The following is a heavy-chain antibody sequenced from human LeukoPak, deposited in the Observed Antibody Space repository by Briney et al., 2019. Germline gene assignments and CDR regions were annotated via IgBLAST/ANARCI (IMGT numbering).Heavy chain of an antibody. D-gene: IGHD5-12*01. CDR3: TTDVRHGDY. J-gene: IGHJ4*02. CDR2: IKSKADAGTA. CDR1: GFSFTNAW. V-gene: IGHV3-15*01. Sequence: PGGSLRLSCAASGFSFTNAWMSWVRQAPGKGLEWVGRIKSKADAGTADHAAPVKGRFTISRDDSKNTLYLQMNSLKTEDTAVYYCTTDVRHGDYWGQGTLVTVSS.